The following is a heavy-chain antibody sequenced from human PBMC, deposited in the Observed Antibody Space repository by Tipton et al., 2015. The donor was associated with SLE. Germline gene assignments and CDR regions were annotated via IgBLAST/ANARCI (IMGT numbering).Heavy chain of an antibody. CDR3: ARSSSSLNNWFDP. J-gene: IGHJ5*02. CDR2: INHSGST. Sequence: TLSLTCTVSGGSISSYYWSWIRQPPGKGLEWIGEINHSGSTNYNPSLKSRVTISVDTSKNQFSLKLSSVTAADTAVYYCARSSSSLNNWFDPWGQGTLVTVSS. D-gene: IGHD6-13*01. CDR1: GGSISSYY. V-gene: IGHV4-34*01.